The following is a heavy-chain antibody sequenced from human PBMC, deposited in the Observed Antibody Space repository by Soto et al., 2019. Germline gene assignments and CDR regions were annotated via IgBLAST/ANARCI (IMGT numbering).Heavy chain of an antibody. D-gene: IGHD4-17*01. Sequence: GASVKVSCKASGYTFTSYYMHWVRQAPGRGLEWMGIINPCGGSTSYAQKFQGRVTMTRDTSTSTVYMELSSLRSEDTAVYYCARSPPDYAFDYWGQGTLVTVSS. J-gene: IGHJ4*02. CDR3: ARSPPDYAFDY. V-gene: IGHV1-46*01. CDR2: INPCGGST. CDR1: GYTFTSYY.